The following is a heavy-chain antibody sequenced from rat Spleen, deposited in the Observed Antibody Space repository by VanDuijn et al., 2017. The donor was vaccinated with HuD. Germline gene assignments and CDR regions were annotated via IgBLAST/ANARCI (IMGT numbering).Heavy chain of an antibody. Sequence: QVQLKESGPGLVQPSQTLSLTCTVSGFSLTSYNVHWVRQPTGKGLEWMGVIWTGGSTDYNSALKSRLSISRDTSKSQVFLKMNSLQTEDIATYYCARAISRGFYVMDAWGQGASVTVSS. J-gene: IGHJ4*01. D-gene: IGHD4-3*01. CDR3: ARAISRGFYVMDA. V-gene: IGHV2-30*01. CDR2: IWTGGST. CDR1: GFSLTSYN.